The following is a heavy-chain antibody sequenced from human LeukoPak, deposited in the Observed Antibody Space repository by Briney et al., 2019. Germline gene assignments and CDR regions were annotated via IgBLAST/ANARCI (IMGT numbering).Heavy chain of an antibody. D-gene: IGHD5-18*01. V-gene: IGHV3-21*01. CDR3: ARETAMAEDAFDI. Sequence: GGSLRLSCAASGFTFSSYAMSWVRQAPGKGLEWVSSISSSSSYIYYADSVKGRFTISRDNAKNSLYLQMNSLRAEDTAVYYCARETAMAEDAFDIWGQGTMVTVSS. CDR1: GFTFSSYA. J-gene: IGHJ3*02. CDR2: ISSSSSYI.